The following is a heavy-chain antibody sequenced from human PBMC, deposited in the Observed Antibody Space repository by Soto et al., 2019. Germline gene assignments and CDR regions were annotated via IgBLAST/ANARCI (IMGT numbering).Heavy chain of an antibody. CDR3: ARDLAPPRSYYNYYYGMDV. CDR2: ISSSGSTI. CDR1: GFTFSSYE. V-gene: IGHV3-48*03. J-gene: IGHJ6*02. D-gene: IGHD3-10*01. Sequence: PGGSLRLSCAASGFTFSSYEMNWVRQAPGKGLEWVSYISSSGSTIYYADSVKGRFTISRDNAKNSLYLQMNSLRAEDTAVYYCARDLAPPRSYYNYYYGMDVWGQGTTVTVSS.